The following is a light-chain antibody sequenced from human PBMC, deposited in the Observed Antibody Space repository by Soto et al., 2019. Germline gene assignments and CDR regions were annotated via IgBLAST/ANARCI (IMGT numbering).Light chain of an antibody. CDR1: QSVDTM. CDR2: GAS. J-gene: IGKJ3*01. CDR3: QQYNNWPLG. V-gene: IGKV3-15*01. Sequence: EIVLTQSPASLSLSAGERVTLSCRASQSVDTMVAWYQQQVGRTPRLLIYGASTRATGIPARFSGSGSGTEFTLTISSLQSEDFAVYYCQQYNNWPLGFGPGTKVDIK.